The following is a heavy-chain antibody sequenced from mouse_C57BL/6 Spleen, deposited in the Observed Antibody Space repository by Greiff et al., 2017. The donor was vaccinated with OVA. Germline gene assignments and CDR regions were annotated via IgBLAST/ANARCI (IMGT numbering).Heavy chain of an antibody. CDR2: INPSNGGT. CDR1: GYTFTSYW. V-gene: IGHV1-53*01. D-gene: IGHD1-1*01. Sequence: QVQLQQPGTELVKPGASVKLSCKASGYTFTSYWMHWVKQRPGQGLEWIGNINPSNGGTNYNEKFKSTATLTVDKSSSTAYMQLSSLTSEDAAVYYCARTAVLVEEVFDYWGQGTTLTVSS. CDR3: ARTAVLVEEVFDY. J-gene: IGHJ2*01.